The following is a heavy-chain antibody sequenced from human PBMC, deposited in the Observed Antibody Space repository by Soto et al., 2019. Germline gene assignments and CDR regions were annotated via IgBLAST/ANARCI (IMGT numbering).Heavy chain of an antibody. J-gene: IGHJ4*02. D-gene: IGHD2-2*01. CDR2: VNHSGST. V-gene: IGHV4-34*01. Sequence: SETLSLTCAVYGGSFSGYYWSWIRQPPGKGLEWIGEVNHSGSTNYNPSLKSRVTISVDTSKNQFSLKLSSVTAADTAVYYCARFTFPGSSVRDCSSTSCHLFDYWGQGTLVTVSS. CDR1: GGSFSGYY. CDR3: ARFTFPGSSVRDCSSTSCHLFDY.